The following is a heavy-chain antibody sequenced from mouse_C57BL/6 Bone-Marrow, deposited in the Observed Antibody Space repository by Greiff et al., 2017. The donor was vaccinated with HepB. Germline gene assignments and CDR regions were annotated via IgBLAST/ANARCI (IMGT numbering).Heavy chain of an antibody. J-gene: IGHJ2*01. CDR3: ARWITTVVGYFDY. D-gene: IGHD1-1*01. CDR2: ISYDGSN. CDR1: GYSITSGYY. Sequence: EVKLMESGPGLVKPSQSLSLTCSVTGYSITSGYYWNWIRQFPGNKLEWMGYISYDGSNNYNPSLKNRISITRDTSKNQFFLKLNSVTTEDTATYYCARWITTVVGYFDYWGQGTTLTVSS. V-gene: IGHV3-6*01.